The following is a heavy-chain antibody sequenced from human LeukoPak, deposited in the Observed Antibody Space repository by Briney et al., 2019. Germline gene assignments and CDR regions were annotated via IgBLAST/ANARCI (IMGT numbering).Heavy chain of an antibody. Sequence: SQTLSLTCTVSGGSISSGSYYWSWIRQPAGKGLEWIGRIYTSGSTNYNPSLKSRVTISVDTSKNQFSLKLSSVTAADTAVYYCASDGSRYCSSTSCYREGYYYYYMDVWGKGTTVTVSS. J-gene: IGHJ6*03. CDR1: GGSISSGSYY. CDR2: IYTSGST. V-gene: IGHV4-61*02. CDR3: ASDGSRYCSSTSCYREGYYYYYMDV. D-gene: IGHD2-2*01.